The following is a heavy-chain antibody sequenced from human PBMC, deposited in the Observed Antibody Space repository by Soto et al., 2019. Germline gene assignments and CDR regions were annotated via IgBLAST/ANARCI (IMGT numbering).Heavy chain of an antibody. CDR3: ARDRRYDFWSGYSAPFDY. V-gene: IGHV3-11*01. CDR2: IGSDGSPK. Sequence: QVQLVESGGGLVKPGGSLRLSCAASGFTFSDHYMSWIRQAPGKGLEWLSYIGSDGSPKFYADSVKGRFTFSRDNAKNSLFLQMNSLRVEDTAVYYCARDRRYDFWSGYSAPFDYWGQGTLVTVSS. D-gene: IGHD3-3*01. CDR1: GFTFSDHY. J-gene: IGHJ4*02.